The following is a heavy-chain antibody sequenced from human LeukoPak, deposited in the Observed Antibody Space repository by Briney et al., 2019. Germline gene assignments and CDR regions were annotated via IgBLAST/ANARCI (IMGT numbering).Heavy chain of an antibody. V-gene: IGHV3-66*01. CDR3: AKGPKQQLVGSRGHYFDY. CDR2: IYSGGGT. J-gene: IGHJ4*02. D-gene: IGHD6-13*01. CDR1: GFTVSSSY. Sequence: GGSLRLSCAVAGFTVSSSYMSWVRQAPGKGLEWLSIIYSGGGTYYADSVKGRFTMSRDNSKNTLYLQLNSLRAEDTAVYYCAKGPKQQLVGSRGHYFDYWGQGTLVTVSS.